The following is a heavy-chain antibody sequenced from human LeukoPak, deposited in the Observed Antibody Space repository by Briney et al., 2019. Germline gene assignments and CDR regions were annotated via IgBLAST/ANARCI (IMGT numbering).Heavy chain of an antibody. Sequence: PGGSLRLSCAASGFTFSSYAMHWVRQAPGKGLEWVAVIPYDGSNKYYADSVKGRFTISRDNSKNTLYLQMNSPRAEDTAVYYCARQGYDSSEDAFDIWGQGTMVTVSS. D-gene: IGHD3-22*01. J-gene: IGHJ3*02. CDR2: IPYDGSNK. CDR1: GFTFSSYA. CDR3: ARQGYDSSEDAFDI. V-gene: IGHV3-30-3*01.